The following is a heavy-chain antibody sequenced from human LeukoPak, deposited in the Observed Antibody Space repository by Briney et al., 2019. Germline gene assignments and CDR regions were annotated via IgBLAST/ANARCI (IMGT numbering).Heavy chain of an antibody. CDR3: ARELVDERDDRYSSSWYSDY. J-gene: IGHJ4*02. CDR1: GGSFSGYD. D-gene: IGHD6-13*01. Sequence: SETLSLTCAVYGGSFSGYDWSWLRQPPGKGLDWIGEINHSGSTNYNPSLKSRVTISVDTSKNQFSLKLSSVTAADTAVYYCARELVDERDDRYSSSWYSDYWGQGTLVTVSS. CDR2: INHSGST. V-gene: IGHV4-34*01.